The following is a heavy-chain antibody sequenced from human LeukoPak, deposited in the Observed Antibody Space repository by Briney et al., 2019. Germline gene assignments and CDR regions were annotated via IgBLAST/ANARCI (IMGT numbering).Heavy chain of an antibody. V-gene: IGHV3-21*01. CDR3: ARRPGRVWIAARENAFDI. Sequence: GGSLRLSCSASGFTFSSYSMNWVRQAPGKGLEWVSSISSSSSYIYYADSVKGRFTISRDNAKNSLYLQMNSLRAEDTAVYYCARRPGRVWIAARENAFDIWGQGTMVTVSS. J-gene: IGHJ3*02. CDR2: ISSSSSYI. D-gene: IGHD6-6*01. CDR1: GFTFSSYS.